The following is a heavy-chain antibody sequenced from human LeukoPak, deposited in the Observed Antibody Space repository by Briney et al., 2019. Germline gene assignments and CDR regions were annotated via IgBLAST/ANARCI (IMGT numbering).Heavy chain of an antibody. V-gene: IGHV3-33*01. CDR3: ARDRSTDAFDV. Sequence: PGGSLRLSCAASGFTLCSHGMHWVRQAPGKGLEWVAVIWYDGNNKYYEDSVKGRFTISRDNSKNTLYLQMNSLRAEDTAVYYCARDRSTDAFDVWGQGTMVIVSS. J-gene: IGHJ3*01. CDR2: IWYDGNNK. CDR1: GFTLCSHG. D-gene: IGHD5/OR15-5a*01.